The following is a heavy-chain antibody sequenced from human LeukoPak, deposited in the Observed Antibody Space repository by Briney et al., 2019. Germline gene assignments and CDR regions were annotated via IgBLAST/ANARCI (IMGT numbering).Heavy chain of an antibody. D-gene: IGHD2-2*02. J-gene: IGHJ4*02. Sequence: SETLSLTCAVYGGSFSGYYWSWIRQPPGKGLGWIGEINHSGSTNYNPSLKSRVTISVDTSKNQFSLKLSSVTAADTAVYYCAVNSGDCSSTSCYMDYWGQGTLVTVSS. V-gene: IGHV4-34*01. CDR1: GGSFSGYY. CDR2: INHSGST. CDR3: AVNSGDCSSTSCYMDY.